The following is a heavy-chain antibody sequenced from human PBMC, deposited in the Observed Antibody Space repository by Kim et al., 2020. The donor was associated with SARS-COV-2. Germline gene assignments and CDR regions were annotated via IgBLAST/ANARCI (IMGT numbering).Heavy chain of an antibody. CDR3: ARIFSSYYYLDV. CDR2: IYSGGEI. J-gene: IGHJ6*03. Sequence: SETLSLSCTVSGVSLSGSGGSWGLGFIRQPPGKGLEWIGYIYSGGEIYYNPSLKSRVTMSADTSRNQISLKLSSVIAADTAVYFCARIFSSYYYLDVWG. V-gene: IGHV4-39*01. CDR1: GVSLSGSGGS.